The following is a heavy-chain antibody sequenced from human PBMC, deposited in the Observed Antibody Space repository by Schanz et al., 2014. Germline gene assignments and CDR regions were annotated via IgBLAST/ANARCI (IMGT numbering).Heavy chain of an antibody. V-gene: IGHV1-8*02. Sequence: QVQLVQSGAEVKKPGSSVKVSCKASGGTFSSYTINWVRQAPGQGLEWMGWMNPTTGNRGYAQNFQGRVTMTRDTSLKTACREMTELKVEDAGLNYCAIHYGDRPLWGQGTLIAVSS. CDR3: AIHYGDRPL. CDR2: MNPTTGNR. CDR1: GGTFSSYT. J-gene: IGHJ4*02. D-gene: IGHD4-17*01.